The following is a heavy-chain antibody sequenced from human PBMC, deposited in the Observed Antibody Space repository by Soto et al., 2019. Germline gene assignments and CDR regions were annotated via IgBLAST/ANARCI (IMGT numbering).Heavy chain of an antibody. D-gene: IGHD6-13*01. J-gene: IGHJ6*02. Sequence: SATLSLTCTVSGGSISSYYWSWIRQPPGKGLEWIGYIYYSGSTNYNPSLKSRVTISVDTSKNQFSLKLSSVTAADTAVYYCARDPKLYSSSWSNYYYYGMDVWGQGTTVTVS. V-gene: IGHV4-59*01. CDR1: GGSISSYY. CDR3: ARDPKLYSSSWSNYYYYGMDV. CDR2: IYYSGST.